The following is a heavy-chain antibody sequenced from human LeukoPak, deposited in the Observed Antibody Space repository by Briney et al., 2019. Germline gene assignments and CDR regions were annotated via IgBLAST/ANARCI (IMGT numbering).Heavy chain of an antibody. CDR1: GGSFNDYS. CDR3: ARLGLYTSSWHRYYYFDY. J-gene: IGHJ4*02. D-gene: IGHD6-13*01. Sequence: SETLSLTCGVHGGSFNDYSWTWIRQSPGKGLEWIGEINHSGSTSYNPSLKSRFTMSVDASKNQFSLRWSSVTAADTAVYYCARLGLYTSSWHRYYYFDYWGQGTLVTVSS. CDR2: INHSGST. V-gene: IGHV4-34*01.